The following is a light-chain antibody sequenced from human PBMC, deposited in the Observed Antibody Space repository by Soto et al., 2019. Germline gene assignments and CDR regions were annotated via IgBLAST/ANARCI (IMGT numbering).Light chain of an antibody. CDR3: QQYNSYPLT. J-gene: IGKJ4*01. Sequence: DIQMTQSPSTLSASVGDRVTITCRASQSISSWLAWYQQKPGKATNLLLYKASSLESGVPSRFSGSGSGTEFTLSISSLQPDDFATNYCQQYNSYPLTSGGGTKVEIK. V-gene: IGKV1-5*03. CDR2: KAS. CDR1: QSISSW.